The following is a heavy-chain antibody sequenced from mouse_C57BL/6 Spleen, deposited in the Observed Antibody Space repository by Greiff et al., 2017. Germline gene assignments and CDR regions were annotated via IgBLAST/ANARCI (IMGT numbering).Heavy chain of an antibody. Sequence: VQLLQPGAELVKPGASVKMSCKASGYTFTSYWITWVKQRPGQGLEWIGDIYPGSGSTNYNEKFKGKATMSVDTSSSTAYMQLSSLTSEDSAVYYCARPFGSYYAMDYWGQGTSANVSS. CDR2: IYPGSGST. CDR3: ARPFGSYYAMDY. V-gene: IGHV1-55*01. J-gene: IGHJ4*01. CDR1: GYTFTSYW.